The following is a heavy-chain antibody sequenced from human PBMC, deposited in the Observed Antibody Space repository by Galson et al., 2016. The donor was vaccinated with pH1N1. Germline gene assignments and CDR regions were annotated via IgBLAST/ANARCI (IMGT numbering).Heavy chain of an antibody. D-gene: IGHD3-22*01. CDR2: ISGGGATT. CDR1: GFTFSTFA. CDR3: VKYDSSGYYYGRLVN. J-gene: IGHJ4*02. V-gene: IGHV3-23*01. Sequence: SLRLSCAPSGFTFSTFAMGWVRQAPGKGLQWLSAISGGGATTYYIDCVKGRFTISRDNSKNTLYLEMNSLKAEDTALYYCVKYDSSGYYYGRLVNWGQGTLVTVSS.